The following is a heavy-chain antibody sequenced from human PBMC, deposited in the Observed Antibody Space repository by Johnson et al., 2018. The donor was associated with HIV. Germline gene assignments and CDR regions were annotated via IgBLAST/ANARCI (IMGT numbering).Heavy chain of an antibody. CDR1: GFTFSDAW. CDR2: IKTNTDGGTT. D-gene: IGHD3-16*01. V-gene: IGHV3-15*01. J-gene: IGHJ3*02. Sequence: MLLVESGGGLVKPGGFLRLSCAASGFTFSDAWMTWVRQAPGKGLEWVGRIKTNTDGGTTDYGAPVKGRFTISRDDSKNTLYLQMNSLKIEDTAVYYCRSQWTVSSFGGTNDFDIWGQGTMVTVSS. CDR3: RSQWTVSSFGGTNDFDI.